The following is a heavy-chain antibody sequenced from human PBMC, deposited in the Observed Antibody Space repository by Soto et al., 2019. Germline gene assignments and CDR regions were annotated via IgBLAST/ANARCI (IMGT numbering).Heavy chain of an antibody. J-gene: IGHJ3*02. CDR1: GGTFSSCA. V-gene: IGHV1-69*06. D-gene: IGHD6-25*01. CDR2: IIPLFTTA. CDR3: TTTHLNSSGGPDAFYS. Sequence: SVKVSCKASGGTFSSCAISWVRQAPGQGLEWMGGIIPLFTTANYAQKFQDSVTITADISTTTAYLDLSSLRSEDTAVYYCTTTHLNSSGGPDAFYSWGQGTMVTVSS.